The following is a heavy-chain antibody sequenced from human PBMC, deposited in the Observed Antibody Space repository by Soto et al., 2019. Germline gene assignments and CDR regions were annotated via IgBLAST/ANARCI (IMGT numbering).Heavy chain of an antibody. V-gene: IGHV5-10-1*01. CDR1: GYXFTSYW. D-gene: IGHD3-16*01. CDR3: ARLREGGYYYYGMDV. J-gene: IGHJ6*02. CDR2: IDPSDSYT. Sequence: GESLKISCKGSGYXFTSYWISWVRQMPGKGLEWMGRIDPSDSYTNYSPSFQGHVTISADKSISTAYLQWSSLKASDTAMYYCARLREGGYYYYGMDVWGQGTTVTVSS.